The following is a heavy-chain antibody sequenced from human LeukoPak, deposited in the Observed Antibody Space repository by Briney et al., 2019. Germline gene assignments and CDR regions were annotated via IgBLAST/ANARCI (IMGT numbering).Heavy chain of an antibody. CDR2: FDPEDGET. CDR1: GYTFTGYY. Sequence: ASVKVSCKASGYTFTGYYMHWVRQAPGKGLEWMGGFDPEDGETIYAQKFQGRVTMTEDTSTDTAYMELSSLRSEDTAVYYCATQTISSGGSRYYYYYMDVWGKGTTVTVSS. D-gene: IGHD2-15*01. V-gene: IGHV1-24*01. CDR3: ATQTISSGGSRYYYYYMDV. J-gene: IGHJ6*03.